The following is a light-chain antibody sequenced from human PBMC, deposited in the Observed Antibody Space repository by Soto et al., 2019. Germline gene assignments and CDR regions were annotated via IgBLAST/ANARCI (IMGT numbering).Light chain of an antibody. CDR3: QQYNNWPPIT. Sequence: EIVMTQSPATLSASPGERATLSCRASQSVGSDLAWYQQKPGQAPTLXXYDTSTRATGIPARFSGSGSGTGFTLTISSLQSEDFAVYYCQQYNNWPPITFGQGTRLEIK. CDR2: DTS. V-gene: IGKV3-15*01. CDR1: QSVGSD. J-gene: IGKJ5*01.